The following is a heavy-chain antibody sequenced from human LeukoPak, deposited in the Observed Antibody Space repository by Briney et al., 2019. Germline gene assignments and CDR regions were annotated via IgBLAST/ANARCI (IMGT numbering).Heavy chain of an antibody. CDR2: IKEDGSAQ. V-gene: IGHV3-7*01. D-gene: IGHD2-15*01. J-gene: IGHJ4*02. CDR1: GFTFSNYW. Sequence: GGFLRLSCAASGFTFSNYWMTWVRQAPGKGLEWVAHIKEDGSAQNYIDSVKGRFTISRDNAKNSLFLQMNSVRAEDTAIYYCARDLGWFHFDSWGQGTLVTVSS. CDR3: ARDLGWFHFDS.